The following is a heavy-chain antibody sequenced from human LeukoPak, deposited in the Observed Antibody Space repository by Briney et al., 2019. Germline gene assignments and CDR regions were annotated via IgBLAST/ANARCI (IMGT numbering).Heavy chain of an antibody. CDR2: ISGSGGST. J-gene: IGHJ4*02. D-gene: IGHD1-26*01. CDR1: GFTFSSYA. CDR3: ARDLSYGSLDF. V-gene: IGHV3-23*01. Sequence: GGSLRLSCAASGFTFSSYAMSWVRQAPGKGLEWVSAISGSGGSTYYADSVKGRFTISRDMSKNTLNLQMNSLRVEDTAMFYCARDLSYGSLDFGGQGTLVTVSS.